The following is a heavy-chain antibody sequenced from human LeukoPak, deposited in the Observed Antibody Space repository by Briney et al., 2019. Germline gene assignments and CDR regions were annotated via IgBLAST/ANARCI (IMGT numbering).Heavy chain of an antibody. CDR1: GFTFSSYA. CDR3: AKDQRNSGSYQVFDY. Sequence: GGSLRLSCAASGFTFSSYAMSWVRQAPGKGLEWVSAISGSGGSTYYADSVKGRSTISRDNSKNTLYLQMNSLRAEDTAVYYCAKDQRNSGSYQVFDYWGQGTLVTVSS. D-gene: IGHD1-26*01. J-gene: IGHJ4*02. V-gene: IGHV3-23*01. CDR2: ISGSGGST.